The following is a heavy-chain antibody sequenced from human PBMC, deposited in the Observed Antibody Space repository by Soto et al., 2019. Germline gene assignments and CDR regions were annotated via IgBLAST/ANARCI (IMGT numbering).Heavy chain of an antibody. CDR1: GYTFNKYP. D-gene: IGHD3-10*01. V-gene: IGHV1-18*01. CDR3: ARGYYYGSGRPTPGGMDV. Sequence: ASVKVSCKASGYTFNKYPMHWVRQAPGQGLEWMGWINAANGDTNYAQKLQGRVTMTTDTSTSTAYMELRSLRSDDTAVYYCARGYYYGSGRPTPGGMDVWGQGTTVTVSS. CDR2: INAANGDT. J-gene: IGHJ6*02.